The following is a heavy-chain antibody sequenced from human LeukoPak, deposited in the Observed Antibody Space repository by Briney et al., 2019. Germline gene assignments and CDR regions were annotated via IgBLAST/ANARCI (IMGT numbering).Heavy chain of an antibody. CDR2: ISYDGNNK. CDR1: KSSLSAWA. D-gene: IGHD1-14*01. J-gene: IGHJ4*02. Sequence: GKSLRLSCAAAKSSLSAWAIHWVRQAPGKGLEWVALISYDGNNKEYADSVKGRFTISRDNSKSTVYLQVNSLRGEDTAIFYCARDPLNRRWGSYYFDYWGQGTLVTVSS. CDR3: ARDPLNRRWGSYYFDY. V-gene: IGHV3-30-3*01.